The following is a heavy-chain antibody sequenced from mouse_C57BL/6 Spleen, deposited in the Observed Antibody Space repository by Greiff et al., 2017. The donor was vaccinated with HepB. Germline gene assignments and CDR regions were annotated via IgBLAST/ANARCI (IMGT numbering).Heavy chain of an antibody. V-gene: IGHV5-6*01. CDR1: GFTFSSYG. CDR3: ARHEGNSTWFAY. Sequence: EVMLVESGGDLVKPGGSLKLSCAASGFTFSSYGMSWVRQTPDKRLEWVATISSGGSYTYYPDSVKGRFTISRDNAKNTLYLQMSSLKSEDTAMYYCARHEGNSTWFAYWGQGTLVTVSA. D-gene: IGHD2-1*01. CDR2: ISSGGSYT. J-gene: IGHJ3*01.